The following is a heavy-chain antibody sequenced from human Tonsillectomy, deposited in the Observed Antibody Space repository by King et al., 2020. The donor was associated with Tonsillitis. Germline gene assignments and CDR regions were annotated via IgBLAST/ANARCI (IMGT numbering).Heavy chain of an antibody. CDR3: AKVPARIVLSISQSWYDY. V-gene: IGHV3-23*04. CDR2: ISGSGDST. Sequence: VQLVESGGGLVQPGGSLRLSCAASGFTFSSYAMSWVRQAPGKGLEWVSTISGSGDSTYYADSVKGRFTISRDNSKNTLYLQMNSLRAEDTAVYYCAKVPARIVLSISQSWYDYWGQGTLVTVSS. J-gene: IGHJ4*02. D-gene: IGHD2/OR15-2a*01. CDR1: GFTFSSYA.